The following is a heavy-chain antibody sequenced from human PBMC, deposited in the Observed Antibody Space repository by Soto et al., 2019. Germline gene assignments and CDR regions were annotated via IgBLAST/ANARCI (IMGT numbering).Heavy chain of an antibody. CDR1: GFTFSSYG. Sequence: SLRLSCAASGFTFSSYGMHWVRQAPGKGLEWVAVIWYDGSNKYYADSVKGRFTISRDNSKNTLYLQMNSLRAEDTAVYYCARAAHTVGANYYYYYGMDVWGQGTTVTVSS. V-gene: IGHV3-33*01. D-gene: IGHD1-26*01. J-gene: IGHJ6*02. CDR2: IWYDGSNK. CDR3: ARAAHTVGANYYYYYGMDV.